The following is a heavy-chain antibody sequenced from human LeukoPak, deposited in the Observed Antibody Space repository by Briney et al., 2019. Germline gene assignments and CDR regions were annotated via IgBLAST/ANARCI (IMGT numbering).Heavy chain of an antibody. Sequence: GGSLRLSRAASGFTFSGSAMHWVRQASGKGLEWVGRIRSKANSYATAYAASVKGRFTISRDDSKNTAYLQMNSLKTEDTAVYYCSNFKLVESWGQGTLVTVSS. V-gene: IGHV3-73*01. D-gene: IGHD6-6*01. CDR2: IRSKANSYAT. J-gene: IGHJ4*02. CDR3: SNFKLVES. CDR1: GFTFSGSA.